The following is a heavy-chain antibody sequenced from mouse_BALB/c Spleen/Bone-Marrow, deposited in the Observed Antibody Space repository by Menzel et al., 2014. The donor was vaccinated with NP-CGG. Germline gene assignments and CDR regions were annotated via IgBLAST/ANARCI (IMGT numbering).Heavy chain of an antibody. CDR2: ISTYPGNT. V-gene: IGHV1-67*01. D-gene: IGHD2-4*01. Sequence: QVQLQQSGPELVRPGVSVKISCKGSGYTFTDYAMHWVKQSHAKSLEWIGVISTYPGNTNYNQKFKGKATMTVDKSSSTAYMELARLTSEDSAAYYCARGIYYDSTWFAYWGQGTLVTVSA. J-gene: IGHJ3*01. CDR1: GYTFTDYA. CDR3: ARGIYYDSTWFAY.